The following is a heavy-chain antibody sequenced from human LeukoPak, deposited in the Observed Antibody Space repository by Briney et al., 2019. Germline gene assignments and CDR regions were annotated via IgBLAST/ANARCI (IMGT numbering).Heavy chain of an antibody. CDR1: GGSVSSNIYY. CDR3: AREDSSGYLGY. V-gene: IGHV4-61*01. CDR2: IYYSGST. Sequence: PSETLSLTCTVSGGSVSSNIYYWNWIRQPPGKGLEWIGHIYYSGSTNYNPSLKSRVTISVDTSKNQFSLKLTSLTAADTAVYYCAREDSSGYLGYWGQGTLVTVSS. D-gene: IGHD3-22*01. J-gene: IGHJ4*02.